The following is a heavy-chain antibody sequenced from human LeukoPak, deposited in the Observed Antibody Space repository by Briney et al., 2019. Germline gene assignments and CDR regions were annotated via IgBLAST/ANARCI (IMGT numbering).Heavy chain of an antibody. CDR2: VKSKADDGTT. Sequence: GGSLRLSCEASGFTFTNTWMSWVRQAPGKGLEWVGRVKSKADDGTTDYAAPVQGRFTISRDDSKNTLSPQMNSLKTEDTAVYYCATEGGSGSYYGDDAFDMWGQGTMVTVSS. CDR1: GFTFTNTW. V-gene: IGHV3-15*01. D-gene: IGHD3-10*01. CDR3: ATEGGSGSYYGDDAFDM. J-gene: IGHJ3*02.